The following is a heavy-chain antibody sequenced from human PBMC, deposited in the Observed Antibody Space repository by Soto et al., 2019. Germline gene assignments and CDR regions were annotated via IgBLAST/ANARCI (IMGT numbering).Heavy chain of an antibody. CDR3: ARSYSSGWNAGSYGMDV. J-gene: IGHJ6*02. CDR1: GGTFSSYA. CDR2: IIPIFGTA. D-gene: IGHD6-19*01. V-gene: IGHV1-69*13. Sequence: ASVKVSCKASGGTFSSYAISWVRQAPGQGLEWMGGIIPIFGTANYAQKFQGRVTITADESTSTAYMELSSLRSEDTAVYYCARSYSSGWNAGSYGMDVWGQGTTVTVSS.